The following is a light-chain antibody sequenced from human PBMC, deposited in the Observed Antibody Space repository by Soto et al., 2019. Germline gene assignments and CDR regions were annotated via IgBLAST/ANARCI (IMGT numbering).Light chain of an antibody. Sequence: EIVMTQSPATLSVSPGERATLSCRASQSVSSNLAWYQQKPGQAPRLLIYGASTRATGIPARFSGSGSGTEFTLTISSLQSEEFAVYYGQQYNNWPYTCGQGTKLEIK. J-gene: IGKJ2*01. CDR2: GAS. V-gene: IGKV3-15*01. CDR3: QQYNNWPYT. CDR1: QSVSSN.